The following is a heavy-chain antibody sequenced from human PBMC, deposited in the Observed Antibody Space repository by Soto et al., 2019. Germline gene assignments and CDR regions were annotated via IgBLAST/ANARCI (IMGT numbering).Heavy chain of an antibody. J-gene: IGHJ4*02. V-gene: IGHV1-46*01. CDR1: GYTFTHYY. CDR3: ARDLAAGEH. CDR2: INPASGST. D-gene: IGHD6-25*01. Sequence: QVQLVQSGAEVKKPGASVKLSCRTSGYTFTHYYIHWVRQAPGQGLEWLAIINPASGSTNYAQDFLGRVTVTMDTSTTTVYMELSGLRAEDTAIFYCARDLAAGEHWGQGTLVTVSS.